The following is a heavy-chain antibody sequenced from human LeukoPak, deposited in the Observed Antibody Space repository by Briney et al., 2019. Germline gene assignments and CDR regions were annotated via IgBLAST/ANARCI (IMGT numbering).Heavy chain of an antibody. CDR2: IYTSGST. Sequence: SQTLSLTCTVSGGSISSGSYYWSWIRQPAGKGLEWIGRIYTSGSTNYNPSLKSRVTISVDTSKNQFSLKLSSVTAADTAVYYCARGGGISHYYYYMDVWGKGTMVTISS. CDR3: ARGGGISHYYYYMDV. D-gene: IGHD6-13*01. J-gene: IGHJ6*03. V-gene: IGHV4-61*02. CDR1: GGSISSGSYY.